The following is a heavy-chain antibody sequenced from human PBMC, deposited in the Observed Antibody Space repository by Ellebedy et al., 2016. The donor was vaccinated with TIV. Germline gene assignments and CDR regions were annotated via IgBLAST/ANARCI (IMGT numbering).Heavy chain of an antibody. D-gene: IGHD4-17*01. J-gene: IGHJ5*02. CDR2: ISHTGSRT. Sequence: GESLKISCAASGFTFSSFAMTWVRQAPGKGLEWVSTISHTGSRTYYADSVEGRFTISRDNAKNSLYLQMNSLRAEDTAVYYCARNADYTYWNWFDPWGQGTLVTVSS. CDR1: GFTFSSFA. V-gene: IGHV3-23*01. CDR3: ARNADYTYWNWFDP.